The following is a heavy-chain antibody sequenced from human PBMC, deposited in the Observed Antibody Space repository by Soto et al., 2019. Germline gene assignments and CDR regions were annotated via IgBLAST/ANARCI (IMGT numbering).Heavy chain of an antibody. CDR1: GFTFNGYW. V-gene: IGHV3-74*01. D-gene: IGHD1-26*01. CDR3: VRLGFVGEGDF. CDR2: IEGSGTTT. J-gene: IGHJ4*02. Sequence: GGSLRLSCETSGFTFNGYWIHWVRQVPGEGLVWVARIEGSGTTTNYAESVRGRFTVSRDFAKSTAFLQMDSLRVEDTAVYHCVRLGFVGEGDFWGQGIPVTVSS.